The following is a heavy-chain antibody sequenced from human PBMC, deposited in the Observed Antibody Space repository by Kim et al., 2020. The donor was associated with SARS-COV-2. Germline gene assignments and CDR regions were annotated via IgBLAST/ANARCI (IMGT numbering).Heavy chain of an antibody. V-gene: IGHV4-34*01. J-gene: IGHJ6*02. Sequence: SETLSLTCAVYGGSFSGYYWSWIRQPPGKGLEWIGEINHSGSTNYNPSLKSRVTISVDTSKNQFSLKLSSVTAADTAVYYCARGNGGYSYGYFYYYGMDVWGQGTTVTVSS. CDR1: GGSFSGYY. CDR2: INHSGST. D-gene: IGHD5-18*01. CDR3: ARGNGGYSYGYFYYYGMDV.